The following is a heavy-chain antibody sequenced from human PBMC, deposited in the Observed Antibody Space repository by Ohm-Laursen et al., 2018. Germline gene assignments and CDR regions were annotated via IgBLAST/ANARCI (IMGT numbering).Heavy chain of an antibody. J-gene: IGHJ5*02. CDR2: IYSGGST. CDR3: ARGFGAT. Sequence: SLRLSCTASGVTGSFNHMRWGRPAPGKGRGWVSVIYSGGSTYYADSVKGRFTISRDNAKNSLYLQMNSLRAEDTAVYYCARGFGATWGQGTLVTVSS. CDR1: GVTGSFNH. V-gene: IGHV3-53*01. D-gene: IGHD3-16*01.